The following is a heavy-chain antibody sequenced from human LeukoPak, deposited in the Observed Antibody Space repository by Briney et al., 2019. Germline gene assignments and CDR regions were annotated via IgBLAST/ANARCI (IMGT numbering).Heavy chain of an antibody. CDR3: TRPLRYFDWSPHYFDY. Sequence: GGSLRLSCTASGFTFGDYAMSWVRQAPGKGLEWVGFIRSKAYGGTTEYAASVKGRFTISRDDSRSIAYLQMNSLKTEDTAVYYCTRPLRYFDWSPHYFDYWGQGTLVTVSS. V-gene: IGHV3-49*04. J-gene: IGHJ4*02. CDR1: GFTFGDYA. CDR2: IRSKAYGGTT. D-gene: IGHD3-9*01.